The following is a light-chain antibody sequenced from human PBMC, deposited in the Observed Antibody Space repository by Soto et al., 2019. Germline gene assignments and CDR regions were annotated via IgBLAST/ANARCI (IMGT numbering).Light chain of an antibody. CDR2: EDK. Sequence: NFMLTQPHSVSESQGKTVTISCTRSSGNIASNFVQWFQQRPGSSPITVIYEDKQRPSEVPDRFSGSIDTSSNSASLTISGLQTDDEADYYCQSYDGIIQVFGGGTKLTVL. CDR3: QSYDGIIQV. V-gene: IGLV6-57*01. CDR1: SGNIASNF. J-gene: IGLJ2*01.